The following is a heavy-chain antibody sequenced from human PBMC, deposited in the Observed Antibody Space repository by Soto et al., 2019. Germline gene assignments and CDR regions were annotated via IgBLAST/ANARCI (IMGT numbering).Heavy chain of an antibody. CDR2: ISATGGGT. CDR3: AKDRRAGGNSAFYFDF. V-gene: IGHV3-23*01. CDR1: GFKFSSHA. D-gene: IGHD3-16*01. Sequence: PGGSLRLSCAASGFKFSSHAMSWVRQAPGKGLEWVSLISATGGGTYYADSVKGRFTISRDNSDNTLYLQVHSLRAEDTAVYYCAKDRRAGGNSAFYFDFWGQGAQVTVSS. J-gene: IGHJ5*01.